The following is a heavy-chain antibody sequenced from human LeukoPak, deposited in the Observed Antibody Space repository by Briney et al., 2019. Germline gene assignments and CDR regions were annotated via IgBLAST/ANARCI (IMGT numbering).Heavy chain of an antibody. D-gene: IGHD6-13*01. CDR1: GFTFSSYA. V-gene: IGHV3-23*01. CDR3: AKGPIAAATYYYYYYMDV. CDR2: ISGSGSST. Sequence: GGSLRLSCAASGFTFSSYAMTWVRQAPGKGLERVSAISGSGSSTYYADSVKGRFTISRDNSKNTLFLQVNSLRAEDTAVYYCAKGPIAAATYYYYYYMDVWGKGTTVTVSS. J-gene: IGHJ6*03.